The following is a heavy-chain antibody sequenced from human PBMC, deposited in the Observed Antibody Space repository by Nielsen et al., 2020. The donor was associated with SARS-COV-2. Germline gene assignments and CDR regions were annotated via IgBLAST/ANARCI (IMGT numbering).Heavy chain of an antibody. CDR2: ISYDGSNK. V-gene: IGHV3-30-3*01. CDR3: ARPQMYQLWNNHFDY. J-gene: IGHJ4*02. Sequence: GGSLRLSCAASGFTFSSYAMHWVRQAPGKGLEWVAVISYDGSNKYYADSVKGRFTISRDNSKNTLYLQMNSLRAEDTAVYYCARPQMYQLWNNHFDYWGQGTLVTVSS. D-gene: IGHD2-2*01. CDR1: GFTFSSYA.